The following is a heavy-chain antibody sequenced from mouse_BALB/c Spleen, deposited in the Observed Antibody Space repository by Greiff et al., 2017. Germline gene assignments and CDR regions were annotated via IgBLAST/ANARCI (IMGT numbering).Heavy chain of an antibody. J-gene: IGHJ4*01. CDR1: GFTFSSYA. D-gene: IGHD2-2*01. V-gene: IGHV5-6-5*01. CDR3: ARVGVTRGAMDY. Sequence: EVNVVESGGGLVKPGGSLKLSCAASGFTFSSYAMSWVRQTPEKRLEWVASISSGGSTYYPDSVKGRFTISRDNARNILYLQMSSLRSEDTAMYYCARVGVTRGAMDYWGQGTSVTVSS. CDR2: ISSGGST.